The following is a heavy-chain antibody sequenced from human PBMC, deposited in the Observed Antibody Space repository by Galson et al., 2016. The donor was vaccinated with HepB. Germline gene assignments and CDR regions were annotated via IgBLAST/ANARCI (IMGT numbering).Heavy chain of an antibody. CDR3: ANEDLVDAFGARKYNTKYFDP. V-gene: IGHV3-23*01. CDR2: VSPSGDSK. Sequence: SLRLSCAASGFTFDAYAMTWVRQAPGKGLEWVSAVSPSGDSKYYIESVRGRFTISRDNSKDTLYLHLNSLRAEDTAVYYCANEDLVDAFGARKYNTKYFDPWGQGTLVTVSS. CDR1: GFTFDAYA. D-gene: IGHD1-14*01. J-gene: IGHJ5*02.